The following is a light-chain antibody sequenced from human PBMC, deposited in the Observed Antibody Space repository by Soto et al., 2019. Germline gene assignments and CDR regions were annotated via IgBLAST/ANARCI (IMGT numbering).Light chain of an antibody. Sequence: QSVLTQPASVSGSPGQSITISCTGTSSDVGAYNYVSWYQQHPGKAPKLMIYAVSNRPSGVSNRFSGSKSGNTASLTISGLQAVDEADYYCSSYTRSSAPYVFGTGTKVTV. J-gene: IGLJ1*01. CDR1: SSDVGAYNY. CDR3: SSYTRSSAPYV. V-gene: IGLV2-14*01. CDR2: AVS.